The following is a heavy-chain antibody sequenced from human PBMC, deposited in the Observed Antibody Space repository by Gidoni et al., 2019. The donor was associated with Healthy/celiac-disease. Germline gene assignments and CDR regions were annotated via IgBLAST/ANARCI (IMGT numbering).Heavy chain of an antibody. CDR1: GFTFSSYS. CDR2: ISSSSSYI. J-gene: IGHJ6*02. Sequence: EVQLVESGGGLVKPGGSLRLSCAASGFTFSSYSMNWVRQAPGKGLEWVSSISSSSSYIYYADSVKGRFTISRDNAKNSLYLQMNSLRAEDTAVYYCARDDCSSTSCYTRHSLFPYYYGMDVWGQGTTVTVSS. V-gene: IGHV3-21*01. CDR3: ARDDCSSTSCYTRHSLFPYYYGMDV. D-gene: IGHD2-2*02.